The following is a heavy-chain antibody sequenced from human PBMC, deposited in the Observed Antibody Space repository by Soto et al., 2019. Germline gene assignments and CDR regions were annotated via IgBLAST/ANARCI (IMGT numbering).Heavy chain of an antibody. CDR2: IIPIFGTA. J-gene: IGHJ6*02. D-gene: IGHD4-17*01. CDR3: ARDKGVTTVVTPSYYYYGMDV. V-gene: IGHV1-69*12. CDR1: GGTFSSYA. Sequence: QVQLVQSGAEVKKPGSSVKVSCKASGGTFSSYAISWVRQAPGQGLEWMGGIIPIFGTANYAQKFQGRVTITADESTSTAYMELSSLRSEDTAVYYCARDKGVTTVVTPSYYYYGMDVWGQGTTVTVSS.